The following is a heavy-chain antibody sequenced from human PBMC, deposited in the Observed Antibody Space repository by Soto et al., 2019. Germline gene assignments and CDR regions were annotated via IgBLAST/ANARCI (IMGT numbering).Heavy chain of an antibody. J-gene: IGHJ6*02. D-gene: IGHD3-10*01. Sequence: CAASGFTFSSYGMHWVRQAPGKGLEWVAVIWYDGSNKYYADSVKGRFTISRDNSKNTLYLQMNSLRAEDTAVYYCAKMRGGMDVWGQGTTVTVSS. V-gene: IGHV3-33*06. CDR3: AKMRGGMDV. CDR2: IWYDGSNK. CDR1: GFTFSSYG.